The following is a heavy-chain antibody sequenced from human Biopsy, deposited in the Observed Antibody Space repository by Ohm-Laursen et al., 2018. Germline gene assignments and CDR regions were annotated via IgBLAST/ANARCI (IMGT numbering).Heavy chain of an antibody. CDR2: ITNTGRTV. V-gene: IGHV3-11*01. CDR1: GFTFSDYY. Sequence: GSLRLSCAAFGFTFSDYYMNWIRQAPGKGLEWVSFITNTGRTVYADSVKGRFTISRDNADNSLHLQMKSLRAEDTAVYYCARELGNGMDVWGQGTPVTVSS. CDR3: ARELGNGMDV. J-gene: IGHJ6*02.